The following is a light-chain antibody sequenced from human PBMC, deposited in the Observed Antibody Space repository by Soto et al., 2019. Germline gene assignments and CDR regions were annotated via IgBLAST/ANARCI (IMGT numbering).Light chain of an antibody. J-gene: IGKJ5*01. Sequence: EIVLTQSPGTLSLSPGERATLSCRASQSVSNNYLAWFQQKPGQAPRLLIYAASSRATGIPDRFSGSGSGTDFTLTISRLEPEDFAVYYCQQYNNWPPITVGQGTRLEIK. V-gene: IGKV3-20*01. CDR2: AAS. CDR1: QSVSNNY. CDR3: QQYNNWPPIT.